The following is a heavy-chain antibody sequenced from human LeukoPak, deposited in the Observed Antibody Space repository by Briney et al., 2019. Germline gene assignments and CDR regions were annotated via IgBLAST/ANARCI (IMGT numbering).Heavy chain of an antibody. CDR3: VRHYVLHIVGPSY. CDR2: IYYGETT. J-gene: IGHJ4*02. D-gene: IGHD1-26*01. V-gene: IGHV4-39*01. CDR1: GASISSSNFY. Sequence: PSETLSLTCTVSGASISSSNFYWDWIRQSPGKGLEWIGNIYYGETTSYNPSFKSRVTISVDTSKNQFSLKVNSVTAADTAMYFRVRHYVLHIVGPSYWGQGILVTVSS.